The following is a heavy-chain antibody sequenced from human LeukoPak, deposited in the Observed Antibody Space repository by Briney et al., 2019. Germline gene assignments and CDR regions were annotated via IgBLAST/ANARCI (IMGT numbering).Heavy chain of an antibody. D-gene: IGHD3-22*01. CDR2: ISGSGGST. J-gene: IGHJ4*02. V-gene: IGHV3-23*01. Sequence: GGSPRLSCAASGFTFSSYAMGWVRQAPGKGLEWVSAISGSGGSTYYADSVKGRFTISRDNSKNTLYLQMNSLRAEDTAVYYCTKIQGSYYDSSGYLFDYWGQGTLVTVSS. CDR3: TKIQGSYYDSSGYLFDY. CDR1: GFTFSSYA.